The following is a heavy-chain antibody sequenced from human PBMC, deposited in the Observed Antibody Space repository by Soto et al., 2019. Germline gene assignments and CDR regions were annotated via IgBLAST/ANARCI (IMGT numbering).Heavy chain of an antibody. J-gene: IGHJ4*02. CDR2: ISGSGVST. V-gene: IGHV3-23*01. Sequence: EGSVRLSCVDSGFTFSSYAMSWVRQAPGKGLEWVSAISGSGVSTYYADSVKGRFTISRDNSKTTLYLQMNSLRAEDTAVYYCVKSPGMYYYDSSGYYHYDYWGQGTLVTVSS. D-gene: IGHD3-22*01. CDR1: GFTFSSYA. CDR3: VKSPGMYYYDSSGYYHYDY.